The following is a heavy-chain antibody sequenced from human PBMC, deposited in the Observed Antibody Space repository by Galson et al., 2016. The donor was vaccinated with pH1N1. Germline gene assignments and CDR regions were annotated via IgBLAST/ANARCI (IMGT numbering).Heavy chain of an antibody. V-gene: IGHV3-9*01. CDR1: GFAFDDFA. D-gene: IGHD3-10*01. CDR3: ATGAGRYYFGSGSFNY. J-gene: IGHJ4*02. CDR2: ISWNSNSI. Sequence: SLRLSCAASGFAFDDFAMHWVRHVPGKGLEWVSGISWNSNSIGYADSVKGRFTISRDSAKKSLFLQMNSLRVEDTALYYFATGAGRYYFGSGSFNYWGQGTQVTVSS.